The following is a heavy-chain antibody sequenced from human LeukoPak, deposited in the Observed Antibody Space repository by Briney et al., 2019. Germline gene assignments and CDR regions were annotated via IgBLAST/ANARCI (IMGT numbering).Heavy chain of an antibody. Sequence: PSETLSLTCTVSGGSISSHYWSWIRQPPGKGLEWIGYIYYGGSTNYNPSLKSRVTISVDTSKNQFSLKLSSVTAADTAVYYCASTKYRVDAFDIWGQGTMVTVSS. CDR3: ASTKYRVDAFDI. J-gene: IGHJ3*02. CDR1: GGSISSHY. CDR2: IYYGGST. D-gene: IGHD6-6*01. V-gene: IGHV4-59*11.